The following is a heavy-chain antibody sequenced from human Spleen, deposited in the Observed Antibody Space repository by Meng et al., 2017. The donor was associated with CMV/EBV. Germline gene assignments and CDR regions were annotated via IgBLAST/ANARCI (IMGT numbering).Heavy chain of an antibody. J-gene: IGHJ4*02. Sequence: GESLKISCAASGFTFDDYGMSWVRQAPGKGLEWVSGINWNGESTGYADSVKGRFTISRDNAKNSLYLQMNSLRAEDTALYYCARRVYDSSGHSDYWGQGTLVTVSS. D-gene: IGHD3-22*01. CDR2: INWNGEST. CDR3: ARRVYDSSGHSDY. CDR1: GFTFDDYG. V-gene: IGHV3-20*04.